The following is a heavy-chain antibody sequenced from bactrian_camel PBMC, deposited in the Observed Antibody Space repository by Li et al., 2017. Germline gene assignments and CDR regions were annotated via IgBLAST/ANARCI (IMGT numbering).Heavy chain of an antibody. Sequence: HVQLVESGGGSVQVGGSLRLSCVASGSISSNYCMGWFRQAPGKEREGVAAIDSDGSTSYADSVKGRFTISRENDKNTVYLQMNNLKPEDTAMYYCVDDCYGSRYYLARRTNVWGQGTQVTVS. CDR2: IDSDGST. CDR1: GSISSNYC. CDR3: VDDCYGSRYYLARRTNV. D-gene: IGHD6*01. V-gene: IGHV3S53*01. J-gene: IGHJ4*01.